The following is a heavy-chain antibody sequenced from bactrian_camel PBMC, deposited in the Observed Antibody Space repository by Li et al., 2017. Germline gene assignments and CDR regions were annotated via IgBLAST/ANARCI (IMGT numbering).Heavy chain of an antibody. V-gene: IGHV3S1*01. CDR1: GYTANMNC. J-gene: IGHJ4*01. CDR2: ICTGDGRA. CDR3: AMSSPGFCYTFGINGYKYWGRATWYDY. Sequence: HVQLVESGGGTAQAGGSLRLSCAASGYTANMNCMAWFRQAPGNEREAVAAICTGDGRAYYHDSENDSGKGRFTISRDNAKKTLYLQMDSLTPSDTGVYYCAMSSPGFCYTFGINGYKYWGRATWYDYWGQGTQV. D-gene: IGHD5*01.